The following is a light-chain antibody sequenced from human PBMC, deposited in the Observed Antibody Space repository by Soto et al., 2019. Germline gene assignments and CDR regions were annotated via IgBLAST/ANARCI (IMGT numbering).Light chain of an antibody. V-gene: IGKV3-20*01. CDR1: QSVTSNK. Sequence: ENVLTQSPVTLSLSPGERATLSCRASQSVTSNKVAWFQQKPGQAPRLLIRAASSRANGIPDRFSGSGSATDFTLTISRLEPEDLAVYYCQQYGSPPPYTFGQGTKLEIK. CDR3: QQYGSPPPYT. J-gene: IGKJ2*01. CDR2: AAS.